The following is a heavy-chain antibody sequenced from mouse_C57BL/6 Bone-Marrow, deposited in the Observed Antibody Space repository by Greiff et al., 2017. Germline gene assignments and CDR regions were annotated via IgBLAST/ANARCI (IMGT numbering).Heavy chain of an antibody. Sequence: VQLQQSGAELMKPGASVKLSCKATGYTFTGYWIEWVKQRPGHGLEWIGEILPGSGSTNYNEKFKGKATFTAATSSNKAYMQLSSLTTEDSAIYYYARLKDGYYFGGYIDYWGQGTTLTVSS. CDR3: ARLKDGYYFGGYIDY. CDR2: ILPGSGST. J-gene: IGHJ2*01. D-gene: IGHD2-3*01. CDR1: GYTFTGYW. V-gene: IGHV1-9*01.